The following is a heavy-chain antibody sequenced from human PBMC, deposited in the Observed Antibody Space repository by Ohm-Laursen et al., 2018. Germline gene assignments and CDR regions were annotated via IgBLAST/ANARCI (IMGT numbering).Heavy chain of an antibody. CDR2: ISGSGGST. Sequence: GSLRLSCAASGFTFSSYGMSWVRQAPGKGLQWVSAISGSGGSTYYADSVKGRFTISRDNSKNTLYLQMNSLRAEDTAVYYCANSPLFSLLRRDYWYFDLWGRGTLVTVSS. D-gene: IGHD3-9*01. V-gene: IGHV3-23*01. CDR1: GFTFSSYG. CDR3: ANSPLFSLLRRDYWYFDL. J-gene: IGHJ2*01.